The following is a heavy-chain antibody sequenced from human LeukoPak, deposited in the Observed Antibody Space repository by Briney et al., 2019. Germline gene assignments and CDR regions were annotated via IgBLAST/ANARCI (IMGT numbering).Heavy chain of an antibody. CDR2: IYTSGST. V-gene: IGHV4-61*02. CDR3: ARGYYDILPGYFYTSYYYYYMDV. CDR1: GGSISSGNYY. D-gene: IGHD3-9*01. Sequence: NPSQTLSLTCTVSGGSISSGNYYWSWIRQPAGKGLEWIGRIYTSGSTNYNPSLKSRVTISVDTSKNQFSLKLSSVTAADTAVYYCARGYYDILPGYFYTSYYYYYMDVWGKGTTVTISS. J-gene: IGHJ6*03.